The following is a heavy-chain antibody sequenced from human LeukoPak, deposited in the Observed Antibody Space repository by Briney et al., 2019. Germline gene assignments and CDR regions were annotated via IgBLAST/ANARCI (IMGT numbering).Heavy chain of an antibody. CDR3: ARSIPFDY. J-gene: IGHJ4*02. CDR2: IYYSGGT. CDR1: GGSISSSSYY. V-gene: IGHV4-39*01. Sequence: SETLSLTCTVSGGSISSSSYYWGWIRQPPGKGLEWIGSIYYSGGTYYNPSLKSRVTISVDTSKNQFSLKLSSVTAADTAVYYCARSIPFDYWGQGTLVTVSS.